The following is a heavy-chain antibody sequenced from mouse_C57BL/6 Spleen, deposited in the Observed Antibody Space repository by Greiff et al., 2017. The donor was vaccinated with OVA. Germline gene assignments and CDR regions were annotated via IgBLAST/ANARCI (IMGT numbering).Heavy chain of an antibody. CDR3: TRKRTIPLSGYFDY. V-gene: IGHV1-5*01. Sequence: VQLQQSGTVLARPGASVKMSCKTSGYTFTSYWMHWVKQRPGQGLEWIGAIYPGNSDTSYNQKFKGKAKLTAVTSARTAYMELSSLTNEDSAVYYCTRKRTIPLSGYFDYWGQGTTLTVSS. CDR1: GYTFTSYW. CDR2: IYPGNSDT. J-gene: IGHJ2*01. D-gene: IGHD3-2*02.